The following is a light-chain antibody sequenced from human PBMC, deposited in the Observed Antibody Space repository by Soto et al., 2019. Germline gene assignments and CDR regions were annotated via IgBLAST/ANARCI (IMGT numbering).Light chain of an antibody. Sequence: QPGLTQPPSVSGAPGQRVTISCTGSSSSIGAGYDVHWYQQLPGTAPKLLIYSYNNRPSGVPDRFSGSKSGSSASLAITGLQAEDEADYYCQSFDSSLNAVVFGGGTKLTVL. J-gene: IGLJ2*01. CDR2: SYN. CDR3: QSFDSSLNAVV. CDR1: SSSIGAGYD. V-gene: IGLV1-40*01.